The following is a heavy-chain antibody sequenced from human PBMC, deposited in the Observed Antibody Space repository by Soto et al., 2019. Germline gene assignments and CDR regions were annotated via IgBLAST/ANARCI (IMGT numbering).Heavy chain of an antibody. D-gene: IGHD3-3*01. CDR2: INAGNGNT. CDR3: ARDLGLAYDFWSGYSSEYGMDV. V-gene: IGHV1-3*01. J-gene: IGHJ6*02. Sequence: QTPGQRLEWMGWINAGNGNTKYSQKFQGRVTITRDTSASTAYMELSSLRSEDTAVYYCARDLGLAYDFWSGYSSEYGMDVWGQGTTVTVSS.